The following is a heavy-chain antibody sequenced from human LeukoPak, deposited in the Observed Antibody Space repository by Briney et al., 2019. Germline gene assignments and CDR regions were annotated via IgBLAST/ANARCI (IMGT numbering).Heavy chain of an antibody. Sequence: GGSLRLSCAASGFTFNNYAMHWVRQAPGKGLEWVAVISYDGINKYYADSVKGRFTISRDNSKNTLYLQMNSLRAEDTAVYYCAKAHFAGIYYMDVWGKGTTVTVSS. CDR2: ISYDGINK. CDR3: AKAHFAGIYYMDV. J-gene: IGHJ6*03. CDR1: GFTFNNYA. V-gene: IGHV3-30*04. D-gene: IGHD3-3*02.